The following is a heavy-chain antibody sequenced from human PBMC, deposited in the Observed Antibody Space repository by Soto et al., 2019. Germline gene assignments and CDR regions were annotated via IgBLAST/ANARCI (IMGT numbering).Heavy chain of an antibody. V-gene: IGHV4-31*03. Sequence: SETLSLTCTVSGGSISSGGYYWSWIRQHPGKGLEWIGYIYYSGSTYYNPSLKSRVTISVDTSKNQFSLKLSSVTAADTAVYYGARGGYCSGGCCAAGETPYFYGMAVWCQGTTVAVFS. CDR1: GGSISSGGYY. J-gene: IGHJ6*02. CDR2: IYYSGST. D-gene: IGHD2-15*01. CDR3: ARGGYCSGGCCAAGETPYFYGMAV.